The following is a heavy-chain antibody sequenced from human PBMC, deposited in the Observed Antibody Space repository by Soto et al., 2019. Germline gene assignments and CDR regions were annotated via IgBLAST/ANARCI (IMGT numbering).Heavy chain of an antibody. CDR1: GFTFSSYW. CDR3: ARLPNKSPQN. Sequence: EVQLVESGGGLVQPGGSPRLSCAASGFTFSSYWMHWARQAPGKGLVWVSSISTDASSTSYADPVKGRFTISRDNAKNTLYLQMNSVRAEDTAVYYCARLPNKSPQNWGQGTLVIVSP. CDR2: ISTDASST. V-gene: IGHV3-74*01. J-gene: IGHJ1*01.